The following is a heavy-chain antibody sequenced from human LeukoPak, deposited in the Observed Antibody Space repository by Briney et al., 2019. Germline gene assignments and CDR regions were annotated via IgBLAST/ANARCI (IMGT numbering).Heavy chain of an antibody. CDR2: ISAYNGNT. V-gene: IGHV1-18*01. CDR3: AMGTTVTSLDY. CDR1: GYTFTIYG. D-gene: IGHD4-17*01. J-gene: IGHJ4*02. Sequence: GASVNVSCTASGYTFTIYGISWVRQAPGQGLEWMGWISAYNGNTNYAQKLQGRVTMTTDTSTSTAYMELRSLRSDDTAVYYCAMGTTVTSLDYWGQGTLVTVSS.